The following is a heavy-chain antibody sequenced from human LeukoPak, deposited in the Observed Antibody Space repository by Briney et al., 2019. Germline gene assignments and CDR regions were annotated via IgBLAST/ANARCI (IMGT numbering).Heavy chain of an antibody. CDR1: GGSISSSSYY. CDR2: IYYSGST. V-gene: IGHV4-39*07. Sequence: SETLSLTCTVSGGSISSSSYYWGWIRQPPGKGLEWIGSIYYSGSTYYNPSLKSRVTISVDTSKNQFSLKLSSVTAADTAVYYCARVYSSGWVFDYWGQGTLVTVSS. J-gene: IGHJ4*02. D-gene: IGHD6-19*01. CDR3: ARVYSSGWVFDY.